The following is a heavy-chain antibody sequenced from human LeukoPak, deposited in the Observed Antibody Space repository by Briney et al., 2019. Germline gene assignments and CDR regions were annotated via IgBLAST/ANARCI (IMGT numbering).Heavy chain of an antibody. CDR3: ARGFPNYYGSGSYYNVDDYFDY. V-gene: IGHV3-23*01. CDR1: GFTFSNYG. D-gene: IGHD3-10*01. Sequence: SGGSLRLSCAASGFTFSNYGMNWVRQAPGKGLEWVSVISDSGGKTHYADSVKGRFTISRDNSKNTLYLQMNSLRSEDTAVYYCARGFPNYYGSGSYYNVDDYFDYWGQGTLVTVSS. CDR2: ISDSGGKT. J-gene: IGHJ4*02.